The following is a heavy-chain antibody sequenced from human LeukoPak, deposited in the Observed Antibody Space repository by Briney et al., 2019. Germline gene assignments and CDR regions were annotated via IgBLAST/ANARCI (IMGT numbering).Heavy chain of an antibody. D-gene: IGHD2-15*01. CDR3: ASYCSGGSCYPYDAFDI. Sequence: ASVKVSCKASGYTFTSYGISWVRQAPVQGLEWMGWISAYNGNTNYAQKLQGRVTMTTDTSTSTAYMELRSLRSDDTAVYYCASYCSGGSCYPYDAFDIWGQGTMVTVSS. CDR2: ISAYNGNT. V-gene: IGHV1-18*04. CDR1: GYTFTSYG. J-gene: IGHJ3*02.